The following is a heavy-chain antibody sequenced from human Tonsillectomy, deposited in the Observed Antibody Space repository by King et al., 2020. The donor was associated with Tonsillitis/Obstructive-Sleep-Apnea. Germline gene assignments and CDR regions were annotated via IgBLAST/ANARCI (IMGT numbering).Heavy chain of an antibody. CDR3: AVWGGGDYDAFDI. D-gene: IGHD2-21*02. J-gene: IGHJ3*02. Sequence: QLQESGPGLVKPSETLSLTCTVSGGSISSYYWSWIRQPPGKGLEWIGYIYYSGSTNYNPSLKSRVTISVDTSKNQFSLKLSSVTAADTAVYYCAVWGGGDYDAFDIWGQGTMVTVSS. CDR1: GGSISSYY. CDR2: IYYSGST. V-gene: IGHV4-59*01.